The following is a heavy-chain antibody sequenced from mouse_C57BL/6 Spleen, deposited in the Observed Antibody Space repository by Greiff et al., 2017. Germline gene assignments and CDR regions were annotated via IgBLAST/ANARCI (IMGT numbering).Heavy chain of an antibody. J-gene: IGHJ4*01. CDR3: ARHEGLPYAMDY. V-gene: IGHV5-9*01. Sequence: EVKLMESGGGLVKPGGSLKLSCAASGFTFSSYTMSWVRQTPEKRLEWVATISGGGGNTYYPDSVKGRFTISRDTAKNTLYLQMSSLRSEDTALYYCARHEGLPYAMDYWGQGTSVTVSS. CDR1: GFTFSSYT. D-gene: IGHD2-4*01. CDR2: ISGGGGNT.